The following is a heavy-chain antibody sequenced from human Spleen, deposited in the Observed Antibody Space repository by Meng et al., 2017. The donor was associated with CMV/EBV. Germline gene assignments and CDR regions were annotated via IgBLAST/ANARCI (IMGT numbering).Heavy chain of an antibody. J-gene: IGHJ6*02. CDR2: INPNSGTK. Sequence: ASVKVSCKACGDTFTGHYMNWVRQAPGQGLEWMGRINPNSGTKNYEQKFQDRVTMTRDTSISTAYMEVSGLRSEDTAVYYCARDLRPGTTIFGVRSVHYGMDVWGQGTTVTVSS. D-gene: IGHD3-3*01. CDR3: ARDLRPGTTIFGVRSVHYGMDV. CDR1: GDTFTGHY. V-gene: IGHV1-2*06.